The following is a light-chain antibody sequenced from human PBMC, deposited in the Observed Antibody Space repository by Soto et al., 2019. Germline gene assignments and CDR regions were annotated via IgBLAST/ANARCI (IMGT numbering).Light chain of an antibody. V-gene: IGKV3-11*01. CDR3: QQRSNWPPWT. CDR2: DTS. J-gene: IGKJ1*01. Sequence: DIVVTQSPATLSASPGERVTLSCRASQFVSSRLAWYQQRPGQVPRLLIYDTSTRATGIPARFSGSGSGTDFALTISSLEPEDFAVYYCQQRSNWPPWTFGQGTKVDIK. CDR1: QFVSSR.